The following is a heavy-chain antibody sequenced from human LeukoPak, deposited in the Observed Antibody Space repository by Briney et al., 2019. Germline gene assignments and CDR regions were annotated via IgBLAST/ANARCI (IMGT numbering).Heavy chain of an antibody. CDR1: GFTVSSNY. V-gene: IGHV3-53*01. CDR2: IYSDNNT. J-gene: IGHJ4*02. D-gene: IGHD2-15*01. Sequence: GGSLSLSCAASGFTVSSNYMTWVRQAPGKGLEWVSIIYSDNNTYYTDSVKGRFTISRDNSRNTLYVQMNSLRAEDTAVYYCARVRACSGGSYWYYFDYWGQGTLVTVSS. CDR3: ARVRACSGGSYWYYFDY.